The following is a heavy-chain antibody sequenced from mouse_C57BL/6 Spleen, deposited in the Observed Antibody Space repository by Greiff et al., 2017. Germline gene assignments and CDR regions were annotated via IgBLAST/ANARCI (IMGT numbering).Heavy chain of an antibody. Sequence: VQLQQPGAELVKPGASVKMSCKASGYTFTSYWITWVKQRPGQGLEWIGDIYPGSGSTTYNEKFKGKATLTVDTSSSTAYMQLSSLASEAAAVYYSARGGGNYVLDYWGQGTTLTVSS. V-gene: IGHV1-55*01. D-gene: IGHD2-1*01. J-gene: IGHJ2*01. CDR3: ARGGGNYVLDY. CDR1: GYTFTSYW. CDR2: IYPGSGST.